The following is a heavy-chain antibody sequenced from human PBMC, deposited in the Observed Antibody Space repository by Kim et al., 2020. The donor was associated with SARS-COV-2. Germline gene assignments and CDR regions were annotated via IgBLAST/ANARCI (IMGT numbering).Heavy chain of an antibody. CDR2: IYYSGST. V-gene: IGHV4-59*08. CDR1: GGSISSYF. J-gene: IGHJ4*02. Sequence: SETLSLTCTVSGGSISSYFWTWIRQPPGKGLQWIGYIYYSGSTNYSPSLESRITMSVDTSKNQFSLKLNSVTAADTAVYYCARLEGGSGWYYFDYWGQGTLVTVSS. CDR3: ARLEGGSGWYYFDY. D-gene: IGHD6-19*01.